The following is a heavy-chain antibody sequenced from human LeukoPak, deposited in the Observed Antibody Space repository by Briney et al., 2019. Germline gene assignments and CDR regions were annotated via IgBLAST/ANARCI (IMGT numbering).Heavy chain of an antibody. Sequence: GASAKVSCKASGYTSTCYYIHWVRQAPGQGLEWMGWISAYNGNTNYAQKLQGRVTMTTDTSTSKAYMELRSLRSEDTALYRCTSLLADLQGYYFDYWGQGTLVTVSS. CDR2: ISAYNGNT. CDR3: TSLLADLQGYYFDY. CDR1: GYTSTCYY. D-gene: IGHD6-19*01. J-gene: IGHJ4*02. V-gene: IGHV1-18*04.